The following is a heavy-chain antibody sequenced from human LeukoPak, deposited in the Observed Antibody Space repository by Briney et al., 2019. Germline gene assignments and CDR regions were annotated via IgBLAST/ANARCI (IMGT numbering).Heavy chain of an antibody. J-gene: IGHJ3*02. D-gene: IGHD1-14*01. CDR1: GFIFSDFG. CDR3: ARGALGMSGRIVDAFDI. CDR2: ISYDGSNK. Sequence: GGSLRLSCAASGFIFSDFGMHWVRQAPGKGLEWVAVISYDGSNKYYADSVKGRFTISRDNSKNTLYLQMNSLRAEDMAVYYCARGALGMSGRIVDAFDIWGQGTRVTVSS. V-gene: IGHV3-30*12.